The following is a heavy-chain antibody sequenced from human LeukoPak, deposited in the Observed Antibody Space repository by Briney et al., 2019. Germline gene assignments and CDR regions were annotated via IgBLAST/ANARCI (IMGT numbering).Heavy chain of an antibody. CDR3: ARAGIAVDYRGFDY. CDR2: ISYDGSNK. Sequence: PGGSLRLSCAASGFTFSSYGMHRVRQGPGKVLEWVAVISYDGSNKYYADSVKGRFTISRDNSKDTLYVQMNSLRGEDTAVYYCARAGIAVDYRGFDYWGQGTLVTVSS. D-gene: IGHD6-19*01. V-gene: IGHV3-30*03. J-gene: IGHJ4*02. CDR1: GFTFSSYG.